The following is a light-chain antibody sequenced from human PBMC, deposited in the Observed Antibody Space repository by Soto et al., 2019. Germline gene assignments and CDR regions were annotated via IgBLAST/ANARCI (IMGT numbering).Light chain of an antibody. CDR1: QSVNNY. CDR3: QQRSNWPPIT. CDR2: DAS. V-gene: IGKV3-11*01. J-gene: IGKJ5*01. Sequence: EIVLTQSPATVSLSPGERATLSCRDSQSVNNYLAWYQQKPGQAPRLLIYDASNRATGIPARFSGSGSGTDFTLTISSLEPEDSAVYYCQQRSNWPPITFGQGTRLEIK.